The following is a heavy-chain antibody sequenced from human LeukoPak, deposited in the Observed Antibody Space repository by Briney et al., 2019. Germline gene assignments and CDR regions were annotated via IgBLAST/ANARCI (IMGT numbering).Heavy chain of an antibody. J-gene: IGHJ5*02. CDR2: IYPGDSNT. Sequence: GESPKISFKGSGYSFSNYWIGWVRQMPGKGLEWMGIIYPGDSNTRYSPSFQGQVTISADKSISNAYLQWSSLKASDTAMYYCARPYGAAYNWFDHWGQGTLVTVSS. V-gene: IGHV5-51*01. CDR3: ARPYGAAYNWFDH. D-gene: IGHD4-17*01. CDR1: GYSFSNYW.